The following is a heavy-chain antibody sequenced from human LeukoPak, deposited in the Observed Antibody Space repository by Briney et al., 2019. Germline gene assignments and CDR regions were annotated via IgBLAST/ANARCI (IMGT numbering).Heavy chain of an antibody. CDR2: LYYSGST. V-gene: IGHV4-59*01. D-gene: IGHD6-6*01. CDR1: GGSISSYY. Sequence: SSETLSLTCTVSGGSISSYYWTWIRQPPGKGLEWIGSLYYSGSTNYNPSLKSRVTISVDTSKNQFSLKLSSVTAADTAVYYCARRHVEYSSSSDPYYFDYWGQGTLVTVSS. CDR3: ARRHVEYSSSSDPYYFDY. J-gene: IGHJ4*02.